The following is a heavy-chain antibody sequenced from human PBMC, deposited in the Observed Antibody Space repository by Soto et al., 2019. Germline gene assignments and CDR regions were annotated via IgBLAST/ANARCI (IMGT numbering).Heavy chain of an antibody. D-gene: IGHD1-1*01. J-gene: IGHJ5*02. CDR1: GGTFSSDA. CDR2: IIPIFGTA. Sequence: SVKVSCKVSGGTFSSDAISWARQAPGQGLEWMGGIIPIFGTANYAQKFQGRVTITADKSTSTAYMELSSLRSEDTAVYYCARDTTLRWFDPWGQGTLVTVSS. V-gene: IGHV1-69*06. CDR3: ARDTTLRWFDP.